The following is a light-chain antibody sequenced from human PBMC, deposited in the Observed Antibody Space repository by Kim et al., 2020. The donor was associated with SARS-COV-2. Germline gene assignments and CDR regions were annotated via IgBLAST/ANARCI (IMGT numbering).Light chain of an antibody. J-gene: IGLJ2*01. CDR1: SNNVGNRG. Sequence: QAGLTQPPSVSKDLRQTATLTCTGNSNNVGNRGAAWLQQHQGHPPKLLSYRNNNRPSGISERFSASRSENTASLTIIGLQPEDEADYFCSTWDSSLSAVVFGGGTKLTVL. CDR3: STWDSSLSAVV. CDR2: RNN. V-gene: IGLV10-54*01.